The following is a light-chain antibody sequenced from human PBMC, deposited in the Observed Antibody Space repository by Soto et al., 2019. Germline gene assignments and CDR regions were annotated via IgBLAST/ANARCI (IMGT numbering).Light chain of an antibody. Sequence: DIVMTQSPDSLAVSLGERATINFKSSRSVVYSSNNKNYLAWYQQKPGQPPKLLIYWASTRESGVPDRFSGSGSGTDFTLTISSLQAEDVAVYYCQQYYSTPWTFGQGTKVDIK. J-gene: IGKJ1*01. CDR1: RSVVYSSNNKNY. CDR3: QQYYSTPWT. V-gene: IGKV4-1*01. CDR2: WAS.